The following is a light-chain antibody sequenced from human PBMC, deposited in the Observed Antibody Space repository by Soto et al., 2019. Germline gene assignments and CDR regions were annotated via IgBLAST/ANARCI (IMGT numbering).Light chain of an antibody. J-gene: IGKJ5*01. CDR3: QHHNSYSEA. V-gene: IGKV1-5*03. CDR1: QSISSW. Sequence: DIHMAQSPSTLSASVQDIVTFTCRASQSISSWLAWYQQKPGKAPKLLIYKASSLESGVPSRFSGSGSGTEFTLTISSLQPDDFATYYCQHHNSYSEAFGQGTRLEI. CDR2: KAS.